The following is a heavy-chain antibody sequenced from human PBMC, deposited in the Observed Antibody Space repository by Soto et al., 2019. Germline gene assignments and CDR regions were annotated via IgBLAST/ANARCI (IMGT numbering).Heavy chain of an antibody. V-gene: IGHV4-30-4*01. D-gene: IGHD3-22*01. CDR3: ARGHLIVVVPLFDP. Sequence: PSETLSLTCTVSGGSISSGDYYWSWIRQPPGKGLEWIGYIYYSGSTYYNPSLKSRVTISVDTSKNQFSLKLSSVTAADTAVYYCARGHLIVVVPLFDPWGQGTLVTVS. J-gene: IGHJ5*02. CDR2: IYYSGST. CDR1: GGSISSGDYY.